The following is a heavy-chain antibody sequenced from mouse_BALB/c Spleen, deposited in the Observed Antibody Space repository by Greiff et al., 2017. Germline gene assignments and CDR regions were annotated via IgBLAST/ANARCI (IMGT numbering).Heavy chain of an antibody. CDR1: GFNIKDYY. Sequence: EVQLVESGAELVRPGALVKLSCKASGFNIKDYYMHWVKQRPEQGLEWIGWIDPENGNTIYDPKFQGKASITADTSSNTAYLQLSSLTSEDTAVYYCARAGYDYDFSTWFAYWGQGTLVTVSA. J-gene: IGHJ3*01. V-gene: IGHV14-1*02. CDR2: IDPENGNT. CDR3: ARAGYDYDFSTWFAY. D-gene: IGHD2-4*01.